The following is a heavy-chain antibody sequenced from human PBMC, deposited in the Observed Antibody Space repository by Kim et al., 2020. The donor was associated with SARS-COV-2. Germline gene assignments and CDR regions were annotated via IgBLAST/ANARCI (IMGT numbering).Heavy chain of an antibody. V-gene: IGHV4-39*01. CDR3: ARHIANDYGDNHDD. Sequence: NPSLRSRVTICVDTSKNQFSLKLSSVTAADTAVYYCARHIANDYGDNHDDWGQGTLVTVSS. D-gene: IGHD4-17*01. J-gene: IGHJ4*02.